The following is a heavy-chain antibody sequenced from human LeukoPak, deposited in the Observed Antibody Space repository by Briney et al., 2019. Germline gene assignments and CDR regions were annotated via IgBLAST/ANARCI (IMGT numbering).Heavy chain of an antibody. Sequence: ASVKVSCKSSGYTFTGYYIHWVRQAPGQGPEWMGWINPDNGGKNYAQKFQGRVTMTRDTSINTAYMEVSRLKSDDTAVHYCARESPDIVVVVTAALRRSWFDPWGQGTLVTVSS. D-gene: IGHD2-15*01. CDR3: ARESPDIVVVVTAALRRSWFDP. V-gene: IGHV1-2*02. CDR2: INPDNGGK. J-gene: IGHJ5*02. CDR1: GYTFTGYY.